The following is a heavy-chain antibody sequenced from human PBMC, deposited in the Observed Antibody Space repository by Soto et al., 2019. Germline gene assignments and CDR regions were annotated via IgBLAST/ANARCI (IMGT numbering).Heavy chain of an antibody. V-gene: IGHV4-39*02. D-gene: IGHD3-10*01. CDR2: IYYRGST. J-gene: IGHJ6*03. CDR1: GRSITSSSYY. CDR3: ARDGYYYGSGSYVLYYYYYMDV. Sequence: SGTLSLTCTVSGRSITSSSYYWVWIRQPPGKGLEWIGSIYYRGSTYYNPSLKNQGTISVDTSKNQFSLKLSSVTAADTAVYFFARDGYYYGSGSYVLYYYYYMDVWGKGTTVT.